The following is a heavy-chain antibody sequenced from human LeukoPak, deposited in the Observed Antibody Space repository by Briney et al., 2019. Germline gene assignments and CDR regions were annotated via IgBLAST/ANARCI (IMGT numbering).Heavy chain of an antibody. J-gene: IGHJ6*03. CDR2: ISSVGSFK. CDR3: ARPGTAGMDDYYYYMDV. CDR1: GFTFSRSA. D-gene: IGHD6-13*01. V-gene: IGHV3-48*01. Sequence: PGGSLRLSCAASGFTFSRSAINWVRQAPGKGPEWVSHISSVGSFKKYADSVNGRFTISRDNAENTVYLQMDSLRAEDTAVYYCARPGTAGMDDYYYYMDVWGKGTTVTVSS.